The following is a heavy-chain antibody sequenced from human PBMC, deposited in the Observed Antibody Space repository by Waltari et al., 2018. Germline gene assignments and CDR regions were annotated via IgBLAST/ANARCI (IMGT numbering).Heavy chain of an antibody. CDR1: GFTFSTYA. J-gene: IGHJ6*02. CDR2: SRGSGGST. CDR3: AKDRLYYGMDV. Sequence: EVQLLESGGGLVQPGGSLRLSCAASGFTFSTYAMNWVRQAPGRGLEWVSTSRGSGGSTYYADSVKGRFTISRDNSKNTQYLQMNSLRAEDSAVYYCAKDRLYYGMDVWGQGTTVTVSS. V-gene: IGHV3-23*01.